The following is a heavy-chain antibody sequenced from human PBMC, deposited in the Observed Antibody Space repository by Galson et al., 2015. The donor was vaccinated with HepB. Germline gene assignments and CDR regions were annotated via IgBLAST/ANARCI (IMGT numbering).Heavy chain of an antibody. CDR3: ATIDVVRGVQ. V-gene: IGHV4-59*08. CDR1: GGSISSYY. J-gene: IGHJ4*02. Sequence: SETLSLTCTVSGGSISSYYWSWIRQPPGKGLEWIGYIYYSGSTNYNPSLKSRVTISVDTSKNQFSLKLSSVTAADTAVYYCATIDVVRGVQWGQGTLVTVSS. D-gene: IGHD3-10*01. CDR2: IYYSGST.